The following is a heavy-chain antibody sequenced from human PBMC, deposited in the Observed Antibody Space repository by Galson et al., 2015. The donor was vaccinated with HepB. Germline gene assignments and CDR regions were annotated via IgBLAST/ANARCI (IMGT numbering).Heavy chain of an antibody. J-gene: IGHJ4*02. CDR2: IYYSGDT. Sequence: ETLSLTCSVSDVSVSSGSYYWSWIRQSLGKRLAWIGNIYYSGDTNYNPSLQSRVTISLDTSKNQFSLKLSSATAADTAVYYCARLRGVSAPFDYWGQGALVTVSS. CDR1: DVSVSSGSYY. D-gene: IGHD2-21*01. V-gene: IGHV4-61*01. CDR3: ARLRGVSAPFDY.